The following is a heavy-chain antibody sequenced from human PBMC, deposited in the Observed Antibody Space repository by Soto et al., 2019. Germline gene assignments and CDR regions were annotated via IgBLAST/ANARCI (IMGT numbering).Heavy chain of an antibody. Sequence: EVQLVESGGGLIQPGGSLRLSCAVSGFTVSNNYMSWVRQAPGKGLEGVSVIYSGGYTAYGDSVKGRFTISRDNSKNTHNLQKKGPRAADPACYYGGTHAGGGGYWGQGTLVTVSS. J-gene: IGHJ4*02. CDR1: GFTVSNNY. V-gene: IGHV3-53*01. D-gene: IGHD3-10*01. CDR3: GTHAGGGGY. CDR2: IYSGGYT.